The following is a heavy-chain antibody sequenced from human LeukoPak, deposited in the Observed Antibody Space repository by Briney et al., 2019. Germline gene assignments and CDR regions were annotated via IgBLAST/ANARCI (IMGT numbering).Heavy chain of an antibody. J-gene: IGHJ4*02. Sequence: GESLKISCKGSGYSFTSYWVGWVRQMPGKGLEWMAIIYPGDSDTRYSPSLQGQVTISADKSISTAYLQWSSLKASDTAMYYCARSSDSSGYYDYFDYWGQGTLVTVSS. CDR3: ARSSDSSGYYDYFDY. D-gene: IGHD3-22*01. V-gene: IGHV5-51*01. CDR2: IYPGDSDT. CDR1: GYSFTSYW.